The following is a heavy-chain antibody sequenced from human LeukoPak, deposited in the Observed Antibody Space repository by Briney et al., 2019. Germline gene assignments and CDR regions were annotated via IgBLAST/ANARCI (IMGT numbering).Heavy chain of an antibody. Sequence: SETLSLTCTVSGVSISSSSYYWGWIRQPPGKGLEWIGSIYYSGSTYYNPSLKSRVTISVDTSKNQFSLKLSSVTAADTAVYYPYLQLHDGMDVWGQGTTVTVSS. V-gene: IGHV4-39*07. CDR2: IYYSGST. J-gene: IGHJ6*02. CDR1: GVSISSSSYY. CDR3: YLQLHDGMDV. D-gene: IGHD3-3*02.